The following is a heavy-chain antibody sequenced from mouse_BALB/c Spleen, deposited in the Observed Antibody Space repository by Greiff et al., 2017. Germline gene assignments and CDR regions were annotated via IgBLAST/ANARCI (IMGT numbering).Heavy chain of an antibody. V-gene: IGHV14-3*02. CDR1: GFNIKDTY. D-gene: IGHD2-12*01. CDR2: IDPANGNT. CDR3: AKVYSYAMDY. Sequence: VQLQQSGAELVKPGASVKLSCTASGFNIKDTYMHWVKQRPEQGLEWIGRIDPANGNTKYDPKFQGKATITADTSSNTAYLQLSSLTSEDTAVYYCAKVYSYAMDYWGQGTSVTVSS. J-gene: IGHJ4*01.